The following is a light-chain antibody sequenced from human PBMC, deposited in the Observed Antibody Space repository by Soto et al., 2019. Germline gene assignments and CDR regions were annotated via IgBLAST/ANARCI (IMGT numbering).Light chain of an antibody. Sequence: EIVLTQSPATLSLSPGEIATLSCRASQSISTYLAWYQQKPGQAPRLLIYDVSKRAAGVPARFSGSGSGTDLTLTISSLDPEDLAVYYCQQRSNWPPGLTFGGGTKVEI. J-gene: IGKJ4*01. CDR3: QQRSNWPPGLT. CDR1: QSISTY. CDR2: DVS. V-gene: IGKV3-11*01.